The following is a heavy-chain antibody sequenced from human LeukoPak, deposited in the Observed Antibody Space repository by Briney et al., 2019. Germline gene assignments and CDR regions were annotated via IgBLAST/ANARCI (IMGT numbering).Heavy chain of an antibody. CDR1: GYTFTSYA. Sequence: ASVKVSCKASGYTFTSYAMHWVRQAPGQRLEWMGWINAGNGNTKYSQKFQGRVTITRDTSASTAYMELSSLRSEDTAVYYCARVYISPYSSGPLGYWGQGTLVTVSS. D-gene: IGHD6-19*01. V-gene: IGHV1-3*01. CDR2: INAGNGNT. CDR3: ARVYISPYSSGPLGY. J-gene: IGHJ4*02.